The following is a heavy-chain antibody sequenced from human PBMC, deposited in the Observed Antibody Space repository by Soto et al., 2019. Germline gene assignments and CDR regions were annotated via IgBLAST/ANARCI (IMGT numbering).Heavy chain of an antibody. J-gene: IGHJ5*02. V-gene: IGHV4-39*01. CDR2: IYYSGST. CDR3: ARHRGPMVRGVISNWFDP. CDR1: GGSISSSSYY. D-gene: IGHD3-10*01. Sequence: SSETLSLTCTVSGGSISSSSYYWGWIRQPPWKGLEWIGSIYYSGSTYYNPSLKSRVTISVDTSKNQFSLKLSSVTAADTAVYYCARHRGPMVRGVISNWFDPWGQGTLVTVSS.